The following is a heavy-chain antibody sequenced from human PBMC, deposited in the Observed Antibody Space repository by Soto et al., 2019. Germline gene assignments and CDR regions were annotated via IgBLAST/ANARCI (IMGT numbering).Heavy chain of an antibody. Sequence: QVQLQESGPGLVKPSQTLSLTCTVSGGSITSGGHYWSWIRQHPGKGLEWIGYIYYSGSTYYNPSLKSRVTISIDTSKNHFSLKVRSVTVADTAVYYCARDQGGITIFGVPYGMDVLGQGTTVTVSS. J-gene: IGHJ6*02. V-gene: IGHV4-31*03. CDR2: IYYSGST. CDR3: ARDQGGITIFGVPYGMDV. D-gene: IGHD3-3*01. CDR1: GGSITSGGHY.